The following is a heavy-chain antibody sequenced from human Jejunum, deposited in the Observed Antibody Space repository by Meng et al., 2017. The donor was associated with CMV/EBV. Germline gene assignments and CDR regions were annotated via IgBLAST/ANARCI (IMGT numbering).Heavy chain of an antibody. CDR2: ISYRGTT. CDR1: GGSISSSNYY. J-gene: IGHJ5*02. Sequence: LPLQESGPGLVKPSDPLSLTCTVPGGSISSSNYYWDWIRQPPGKGLEWIGSISYRGTTYYSPSLKSRITISLDTSNNQFSLRLTSVTAADSAVYYCAIRPLSWFDPWGQGTLVTVSS. CDR3: AIRPLSWFDP. V-gene: IGHV4-39*07.